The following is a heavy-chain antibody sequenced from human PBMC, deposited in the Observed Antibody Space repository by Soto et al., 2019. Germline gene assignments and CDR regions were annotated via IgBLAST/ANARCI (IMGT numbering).Heavy chain of an antibody. Sequence: SATLSLTCTVSGGSISSSSYYWGWIRQPPGKGLEWIGSIYYSGSTYYNPSLKSRVTISVDTSKNQFSLKLSSVTAADTAVYYCARVERGTATTVVDAFDIWGPGTMVTVSS. D-gene: IGHD1-1*01. CDR3: ARVERGTATTVVDAFDI. CDR1: GGSISSSSYY. CDR2: IYYSGST. V-gene: IGHV4-39*01. J-gene: IGHJ3*02.